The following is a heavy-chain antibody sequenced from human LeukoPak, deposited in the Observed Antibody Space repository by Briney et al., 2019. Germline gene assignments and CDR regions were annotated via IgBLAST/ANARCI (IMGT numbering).Heavy chain of an antibody. J-gene: IGHJ6*03. CDR3: ARNLYSCPGDYYYMDV. D-gene: IGHD2-15*01. CDR2: INPSGGST. CDR1: GYTFSSYY. Sequence: GASVRVSCKASGYTFSSYYMHWVRQAPGQGLEWMGIINPSGGSTSYAQKFQGRVTMTRDTSTSTVYMELSSLRSEDTAVYYCARNLYSCPGDYYYMDVWGKGTTVTGS. V-gene: IGHV1-46*01.